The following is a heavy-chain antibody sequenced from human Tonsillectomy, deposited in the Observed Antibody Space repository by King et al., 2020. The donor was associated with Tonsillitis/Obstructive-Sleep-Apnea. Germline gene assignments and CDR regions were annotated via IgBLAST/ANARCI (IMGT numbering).Heavy chain of an antibody. CDR2: IIPIFGTA. CDR3: ARDLGDIVVVVAATPNHDAFDI. V-gene: IGHV1-69*01. CDR1: GGTFSSYA. J-gene: IGHJ3*02. D-gene: IGHD2-15*01. Sequence: QLVQSGAEVKKPGSSVKVSCKASGGTFSSYAISWVRQAPGQGLEWMGGIIPIFGTANYAQKFQCRVTITADESTSTAYMELSSLRSEDTAVYYCARDLGDIVVVVAATPNHDAFDIWGQGTMVTVSS.